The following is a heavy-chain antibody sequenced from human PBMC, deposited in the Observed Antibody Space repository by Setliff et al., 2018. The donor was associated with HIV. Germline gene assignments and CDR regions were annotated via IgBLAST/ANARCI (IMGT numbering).Heavy chain of an antibody. Sequence: PGGSLRLSCAASGFTFSDHYMDWVRQAPGEGLEWVGRIRNKPYGYSTEYAASVKGRFTISRDDSENSLYLQMHSLKTEDTAVYYCTRASCTSPACPDDAFDIWGQETMVTVSS. CDR1: GFTFSDHY. CDR2: IRNKPYGYST. J-gene: IGHJ3*02. D-gene: IGHD2-2*01. CDR3: TRASCTSPACPDDAFDI. V-gene: IGHV3-72*01.